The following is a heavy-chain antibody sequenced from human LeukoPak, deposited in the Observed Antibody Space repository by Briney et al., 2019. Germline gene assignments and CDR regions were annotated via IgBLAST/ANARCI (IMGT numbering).Heavy chain of an antibody. Sequence: PSETLSLTCAVYGGSFSGYYWSWIRQPPGKGLEWIGEINHSGSTNYNPSLKSRVTISVDTSKNQFSLKLSSVTAADTAVYYCARAPIEARLGFRGPYSYYYGLDVWGPGAAVTVSS. D-gene: IGHD6-6*01. CDR1: GGSFSGYY. CDR3: ARAPIEARLGFRGPYSYYYGLDV. J-gene: IGHJ6*02. V-gene: IGHV4-34*01. CDR2: INHSGST.